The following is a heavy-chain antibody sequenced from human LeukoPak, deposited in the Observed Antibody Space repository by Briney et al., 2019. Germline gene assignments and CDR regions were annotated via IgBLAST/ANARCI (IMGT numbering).Heavy chain of an antibody. D-gene: IGHD3-22*01. CDR1: GGSISSSSYY. CDR2: IYYSGST. Sequence: PSETLSLTCTVSGGSISSSSYYWGWIRQPPGKGLEWIGSIYYSGSTYYNPSLKSRVTISVDTSKNQFSLKLSSVTAADTAVYYCARTAYDSSGYQEPFDYWGQGTLVTVSS. CDR3: ARTAYDSSGYQEPFDY. V-gene: IGHV4-39*07. J-gene: IGHJ4*02.